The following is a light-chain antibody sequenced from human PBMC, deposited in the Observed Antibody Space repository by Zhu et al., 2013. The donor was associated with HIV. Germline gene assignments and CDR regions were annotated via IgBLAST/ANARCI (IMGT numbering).Light chain of an antibody. CDR2: AAS. J-gene: IGKJ2*01. CDR1: QVINNF. Sequence: DIQLTQSATFLYASVGDTVTITCRASQVINNFLAWYQQKSGAAPTLLIYAASKLQVGVPPRFSGSASGTEFTLTITSLQPDDFATYYCLHYNKISTAFGQGTKLDI. CDR3: LHYNKISTA. V-gene: IGKV1-9*01.